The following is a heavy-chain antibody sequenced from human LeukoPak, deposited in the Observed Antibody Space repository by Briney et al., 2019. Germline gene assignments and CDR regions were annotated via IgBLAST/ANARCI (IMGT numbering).Heavy chain of an antibody. CDR1: GFTFSSYA. CDR2: ISGSGGST. V-gene: IGHV3-23*01. D-gene: IGHD2-2*01. CDR3: AKANGYCSSTSCYYFWYFQH. J-gene: IGHJ1*01. Sequence: GGSLRLSCAASGFTFSSYARSWVRQAPGKGLEWVSGISGSGGSTYYADSAKGLLTISRDNSKNTLYLQMNSLRAEDTAVYYCAKANGYCSSTSCYYFWYFQHWGQGTLVTVSS.